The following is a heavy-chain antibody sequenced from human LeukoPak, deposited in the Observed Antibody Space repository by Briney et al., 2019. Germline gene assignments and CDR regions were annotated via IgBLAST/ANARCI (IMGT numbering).Heavy chain of an antibody. V-gene: IGHV4-59*01. J-gene: IGHJ4*02. Sequence: SETLSLTCIVSGGSISGYYWSWIRQPPGRGLEWIGYISDTGTSIYNPSLKNRLSMLVDTSRNHFYLNLTSVTAADTAIYYCARTRTYLDYWGQGTLVTVSS. CDR3: ARTRTYLDY. CDR1: GGSISGYY. D-gene: IGHD1-7*01. CDR2: ISDTGTS.